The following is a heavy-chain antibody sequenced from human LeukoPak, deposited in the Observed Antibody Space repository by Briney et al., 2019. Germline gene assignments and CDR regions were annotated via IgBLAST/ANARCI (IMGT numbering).Heavy chain of an antibody. J-gene: IGHJ6*04. D-gene: IGHD3-10*01. CDR3: ARDLDNDYYGSGSYGMDV. CDR2: IYQSGST. CDR1: GYSISSGYY. Sequence: PSETLSLTCSVSGYSISSGYYWGWIRQPPGKGLEWIGSIYQSGSTYYNASLKSRVTISVDTSKNQFSLELSSVTAADTAVYYCARDLDNDYYGSGSYGMDVWGKGTTVTVSS. V-gene: IGHV4-38-2*02.